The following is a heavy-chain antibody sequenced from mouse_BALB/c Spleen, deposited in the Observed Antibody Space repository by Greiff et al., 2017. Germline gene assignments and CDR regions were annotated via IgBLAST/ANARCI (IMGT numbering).Heavy chain of an antibody. J-gene: IGHJ3*01. CDR3: APLYYGSSLAY. Sequence: EVQLQQSGAELVRPGALVKLSCKASGFNIKDYYMHWVKQRPEQGLEWIGWIDPENGNTIYDPKFQGKASITADTSSNTAYLQLSSLTSEDTAVYYGAPLYYGSSLAYWGQGTLVTVSA. D-gene: IGHD1-2*01. V-gene: IGHV14-1*02. CDR2: IDPENGNT. CDR1: GFNIKDYY.